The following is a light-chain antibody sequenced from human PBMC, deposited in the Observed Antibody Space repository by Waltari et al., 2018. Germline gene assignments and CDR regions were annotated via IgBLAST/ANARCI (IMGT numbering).Light chain of an antibody. J-gene: IGLJ1*01. CDR3: SSYTSSSTYV. Sequence: QSALTKPASVSGSPGQSITISCTGTSSDVGVYNYASWYQQHPGKAPKLMIYEVSNRPSGVSNRFSGSKSGNTASLTISGLQAEDEADYYCSSYTSSSTYVFGTGTKVTVL. CDR1: SSDVGVYNY. CDR2: EVS. V-gene: IGLV2-14*01.